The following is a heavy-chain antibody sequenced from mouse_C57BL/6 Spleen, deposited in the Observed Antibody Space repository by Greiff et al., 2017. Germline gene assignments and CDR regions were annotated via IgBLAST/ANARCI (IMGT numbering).Heavy chain of an antibody. Sequence: EVKLQQPGPELVKPGASVKMSCKASGYTFTDYNMHWVKQSHGKSLEWIGDINPNNGGTSYNEKFKGKATLTVNKSSSTAYMALRSLTSEDSAIYYCERWRYDGDYWGQGTTLTVSS. J-gene: IGHJ2*01. CDR2: INPNNGGT. CDR1: GYTFTDYN. D-gene: IGHD2-3*01. V-gene: IGHV1-22*01. CDR3: ERWRYDGDY.